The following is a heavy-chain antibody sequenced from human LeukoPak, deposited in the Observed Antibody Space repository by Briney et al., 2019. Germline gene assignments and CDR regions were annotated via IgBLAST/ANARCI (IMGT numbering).Heavy chain of an antibody. CDR2: IKQDGSEK. Sequence: GGSLRLSCAASGFTFSSYWMSWVRQAPGKGLEWVANIKQDGSEKYYVDSAKGRFTISRDNAKNSLYLQMNSLRAEDTAVYYCARGYDTLAFDIWGQGTMVTVSS. J-gene: IGHJ3*02. CDR1: GFTFSSYW. CDR3: ARGYDTLAFDI. V-gene: IGHV3-7*01. D-gene: IGHD3-22*01.